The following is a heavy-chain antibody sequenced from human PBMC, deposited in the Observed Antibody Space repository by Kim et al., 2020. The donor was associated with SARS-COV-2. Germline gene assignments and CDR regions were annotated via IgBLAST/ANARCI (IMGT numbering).Heavy chain of an antibody. D-gene: IGHD1-20*01. CDR1: GFRFSDYD. CDR2: VSSSSRYT. CDR3: ARDPYNSYAMDL. Sequence: LSLTCAASGFRFSDYDMNWVRQAPGKGLEWLSSVSSSSRYTTYADSVRGRFIISRDNARDSLSLQMDSLQPEDTAVYYCARDPYNSYAMDLWGQGTTVTV. V-gene: IGHV3-11*05. J-gene: IGHJ6*02.